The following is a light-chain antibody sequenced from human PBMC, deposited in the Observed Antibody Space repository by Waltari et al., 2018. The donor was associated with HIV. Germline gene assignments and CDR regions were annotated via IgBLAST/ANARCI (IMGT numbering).Light chain of an antibody. CDR2: RNT. CDR1: SSNIGSKY. CDR3: AAWDDSLSGVV. J-gene: IGLJ3*02. Sequence: QSVLTQPPSASGTPGQRVTISCSGSSSNIGSKYVYWYQQLPGTAPKLLIYRNTQRAVGVPDRFSGSKSGTSASLAISGLRSEDEADYYCAAWDDSLSGVVFGGGTKLTVL. V-gene: IGLV1-47*01.